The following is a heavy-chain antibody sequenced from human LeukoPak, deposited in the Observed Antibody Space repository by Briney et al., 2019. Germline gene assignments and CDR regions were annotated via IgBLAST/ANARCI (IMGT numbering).Heavy chain of an antibody. CDR1: GYTFTGYY. CDR3: ARAYCSGGRCYSPPDY. J-gene: IGHJ4*02. D-gene: IGHD2-15*01. Sequence: ASVKVSCKTSGYTFTGYYIHWVRQAPGQGLEWMGWINPNTGVTNYAQGFQGRVTMTRDTSIITAYLELSTLRSDDTAVYYCARAYCSGGRCYSPPDYWGQGTLVTVSS. V-gene: IGHV1-2*02. CDR2: INPNTGVT.